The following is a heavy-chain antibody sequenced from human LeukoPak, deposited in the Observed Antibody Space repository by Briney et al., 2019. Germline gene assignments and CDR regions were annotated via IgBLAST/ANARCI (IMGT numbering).Heavy chain of an antibody. V-gene: IGHV4-59*01. D-gene: IGHD5-18*01. CDR2: IYYTGST. CDR1: GGSISSYY. Sequence: SETLSLTCTVSGGSISSYYWSWIRQPPGKGLEWIGYIYYTGSTKYKSSLKSRVAMSLDTSKKQLSLNLTSVTAADTGVYFCARTPRGYTYGFPSRELLKAFDIWGQGTMVPVSS. CDR3: ARTPRGYTYGFPSRELLKAFDI. J-gene: IGHJ3*02.